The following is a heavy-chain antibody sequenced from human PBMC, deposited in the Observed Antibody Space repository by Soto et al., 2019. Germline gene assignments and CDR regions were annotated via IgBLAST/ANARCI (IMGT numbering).Heavy chain of an antibody. CDR1: GGSFGFYY. CDR3: ARGKVVDATFSKYHYMDV. V-gene: IGHV4-34*01. Sequence: QVQLQQWGAGLLKPSETLSLTCAVYGGSFGFYYWSWIRQSPGRGLEWIGEINHSGRANYNPSLKSRGTISLDTCKNQVCRKLNSVTAADTAIYYCARGKVVDATFSKYHYMDVWGKGTTVTVSS. CDR2: INHSGRA. J-gene: IGHJ6*03. D-gene: IGHD2-8*02.